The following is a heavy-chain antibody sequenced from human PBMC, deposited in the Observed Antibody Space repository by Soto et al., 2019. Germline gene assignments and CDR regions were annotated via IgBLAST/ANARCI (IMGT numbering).Heavy chain of an antibody. CDR1: SDSISSYY. CDR3: ARGTSWQLPFDY. Sequence: SETLSLTCTVSSDSISSYYWSWIRQPPGKRLEWIGYISYSGSTDYNPSLKSRVTISGDTSKNQFSLKVSSVTTADTAVYYCARGTSWQLPFDYWGQGTLVTVSS. D-gene: IGHD6-13*01. CDR2: ISYSGST. J-gene: IGHJ4*02. V-gene: IGHV4-59*01.